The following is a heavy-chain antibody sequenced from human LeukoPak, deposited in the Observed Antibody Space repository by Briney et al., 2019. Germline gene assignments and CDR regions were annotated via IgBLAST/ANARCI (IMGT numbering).Heavy chain of an antibody. CDR3: ATGVVWDLPFFDY. D-gene: IGHD3-16*01. CDR2: IKNKADGETT. V-gene: IGHV3-15*05. J-gene: IGHJ4*02. Sequence: GGSLRLSFAASGLPFTNAWMSWVRPAPGKGLEWVGRIKNKADGETTDYAAPVKGRFTISRDDSKNTLFLQMNSLKTEDTAVYYCATGVVWDLPFFDYWGQGALVTVSS. CDR1: GLPFTNAW.